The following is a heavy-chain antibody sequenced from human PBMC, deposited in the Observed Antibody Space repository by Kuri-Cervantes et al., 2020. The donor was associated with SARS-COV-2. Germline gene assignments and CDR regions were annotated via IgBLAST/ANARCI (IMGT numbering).Heavy chain of an antibody. CDR3: ARGARYYYDSSGPVGY. V-gene: IGHV3-53*01. J-gene: IGHJ4*02. CDR2: IYSGGST. CDR1: GFTVSSNY. Sequence: GGSLRLSCAASGFTVSSNYMSWVRQAPGKGLEWVSVIYSGGSTYYADSVKGRFTISRDNSKNTLYLQMNSLRAEDTAVYYCARGARYYYDSSGPVGYWGQGPLVTVSS. D-gene: IGHD3-22*01.